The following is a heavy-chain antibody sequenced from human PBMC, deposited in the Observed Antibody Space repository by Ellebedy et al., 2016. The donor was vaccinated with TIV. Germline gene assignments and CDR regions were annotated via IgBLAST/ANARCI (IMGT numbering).Heavy chain of an antibody. Sequence: MPSETLSLTCTVSGGSISSYYWSWIRQPPGKGLEWIGYIYYSGSTNYNPSLKSRVTISVDTSKNQFSLKLSSVTAADTAVYYCAREGEAMIEHSNRWIFDSWGQGTLVTVSS. CDR1: GGSISSYY. CDR3: AREGEAMIEHSNRWIFDS. J-gene: IGHJ4*02. V-gene: IGHV4-59*01. D-gene: IGHD3-22*01. CDR2: IYYSGST.